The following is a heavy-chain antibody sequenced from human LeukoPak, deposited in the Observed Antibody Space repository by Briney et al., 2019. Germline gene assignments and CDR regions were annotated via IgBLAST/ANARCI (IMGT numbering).Heavy chain of an antibody. J-gene: IGHJ4*02. CDR1: GFTVSSNY. CDR3: ARESGSGWSHFDY. CDR2: IYSGGST. Sequence: GGSLRLSCAASGFTVSSNYMSWVRQAPGKGLEWVSVIYSGGSTYYADSVKGRFTISRDNSKNTLYLQMNSLRAEDTAVYYCARESGSGWSHFDYWGQGTLVTVSS. V-gene: IGHV3-53*01. D-gene: IGHD6-19*01.